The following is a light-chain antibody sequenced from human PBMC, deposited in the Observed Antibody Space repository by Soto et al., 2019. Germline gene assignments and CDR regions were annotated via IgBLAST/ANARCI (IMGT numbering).Light chain of an antibody. V-gene: IGKV2-30*01. CDR2: EVS. CDR3: RQGTHWPWT. CDR1: QSLAYRDGNTY. Sequence: DVVMTQSPLSLPVTLGQPASISCRSSQSLAYRDGNTYLNWFQQRPGQSPRRLIFEVSNRDSGVPDRFSVSGADTDFTLKISRVDADDVGIYYCRQGTHWPWTFGQGNKVEIK. J-gene: IGKJ1*01.